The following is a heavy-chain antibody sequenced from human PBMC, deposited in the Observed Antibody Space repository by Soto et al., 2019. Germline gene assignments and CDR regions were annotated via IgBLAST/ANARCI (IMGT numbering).Heavy chain of an antibody. CDR3: AGINSGAYRYAAFDM. CDR2: VNAANGVT. J-gene: IGHJ3*02. CDR1: GYTFSAFA. Sequence: QVQLVQSGAEVKPPGASVKVSCRTSGYTFSAFALHWVRQAPGQGLEWMGWVNAANGVTKFSQKVQGRVTIARDTSATTAYMELSSLRSEDTAVYFCAGINSGAYRYAAFDMWGQGTTVTVAS. V-gene: IGHV1-3*01. D-gene: IGHD1-26*01.